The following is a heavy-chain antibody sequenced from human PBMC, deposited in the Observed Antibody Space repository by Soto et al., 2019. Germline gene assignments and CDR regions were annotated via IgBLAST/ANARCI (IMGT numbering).Heavy chain of an antibody. J-gene: IGHJ4*02. CDR2: ISGSGGST. CDR1: GFTLCSFS. Sequence: WGGLRPPLFAPGFTLCSFSLSRGPPAPREGVGWVSAISGSGGSTYYADSVKGRFTISRDNSKNTLYLQMNSLRAEDTAVYYCAKVSSEGVRYFDWLFPFDYWGQGTLVTVSS. CDR3: AKVSSEGVRYFDWLFPFDY. D-gene: IGHD3-9*01. V-gene: IGHV3-23*01.